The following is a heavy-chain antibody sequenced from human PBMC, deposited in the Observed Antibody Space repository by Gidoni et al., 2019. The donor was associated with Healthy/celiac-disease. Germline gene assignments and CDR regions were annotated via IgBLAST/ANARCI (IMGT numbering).Heavy chain of an antibody. V-gene: IGHV4-31*03. J-gene: IGHJ4*02. CDR1: GASISSGGYC. CDR2: LYYSGST. D-gene: IGHD2-21*01. Sequence: QVQLQESGPGLVTPSQTLSLTCPVPGASISSGGYCWSWTRQHPGKGLGWIGYLYYSGSTYYNPSLKSRVTISVDTSKNQFSLKLSSVTAADTAVYYCARDGGGQDSYFDYWGQGTLVTVSS. CDR3: ARDGGGQDSYFDY.